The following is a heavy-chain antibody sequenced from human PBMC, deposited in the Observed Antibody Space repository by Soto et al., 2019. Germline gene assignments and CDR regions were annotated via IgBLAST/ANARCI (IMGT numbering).Heavy chain of an antibody. CDR2: TYYRSKWYN. J-gene: IGHJ5*02. V-gene: IGHV6-1*01. CDR1: GDSVSSNSAA. D-gene: IGHD2-15*01. CDR3: ARDFSEFCSGGSCYTRWFDP. Sequence: SPTLSLTCAISGDSVSSNSAAWNWIRQSPSRGLEWLGRTYYRSKWYNDYAVSVKSRITINPDTSKNQFSLQLNSVTPEDTAVYYCARDFSEFCSGGSCYTRWFDPWGQGTLVTVSS.